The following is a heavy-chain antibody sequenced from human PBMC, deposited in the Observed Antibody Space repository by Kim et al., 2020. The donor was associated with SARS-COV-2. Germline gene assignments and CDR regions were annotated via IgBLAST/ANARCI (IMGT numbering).Heavy chain of an antibody. J-gene: IGHJ6*02. CDR3: ARDLRQLRDFDWLRNYYYGMDV. D-gene: IGHD3-9*01. V-gene: IGHV3-74*01. CDR1: GFTFSSYW. Sequence: GGSLRLSCAASGFTFSSYWMHWVRQAPGKGLVWVSRINSDGSSTSYADSVKGRFTISRDNAKNTLYLQMNSLRAEDTAVYYCARDLRQLRDFDWLRNYYYGMDVWGQGTTVTVSS. CDR2: INSDGSST.